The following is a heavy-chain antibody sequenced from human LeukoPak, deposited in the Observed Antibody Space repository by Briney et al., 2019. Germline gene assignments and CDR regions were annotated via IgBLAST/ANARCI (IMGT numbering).Heavy chain of an antibody. J-gene: IGHJ4*02. D-gene: IGHD6-6*01. CDR2: INHSGST. CDR3: ACFEYSSSPFDY. Sequence: SETLSLTCAVYGGSFSGYYWSWIRQPPGKGLEWIGEINHSGSTNYNPSLKSRVTISVDTSKNQFSLKLSSVTAADTAVYYCACFEYSSSPFDYWGQGTLVTVSS. CDR1: GGSFSGYY. V-gene: IGHV4-34*01.